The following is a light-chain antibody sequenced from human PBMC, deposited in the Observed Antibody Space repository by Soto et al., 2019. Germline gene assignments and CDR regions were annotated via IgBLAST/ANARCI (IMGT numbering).Light chain of an antibody. V-gene: IGKV1-12*01. CDR1: QDVGRR. CDR3: LDVYSFHQT. CDR2: AAS. Sequence: EMKITASTSSVSASVGDRISISDRTRQDVGRRLAWFQQKRGKAPQYLIQAASILQSGVTSGLSGSGSGTEFILTINTLQPEDFASYFCLDVYSFHQTLRLGNKV. J-gene: IGKJ1*01.